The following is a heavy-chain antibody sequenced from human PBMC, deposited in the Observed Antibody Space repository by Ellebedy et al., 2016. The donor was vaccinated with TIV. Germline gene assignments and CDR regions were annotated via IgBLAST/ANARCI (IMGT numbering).Heavy chain of an antibody. CDR2: FYASGSA. V-gene: IGHV4-4*07. CDR3: ARDDFGSRSYLAFDI. Sequence: MPSETLSLTCSVSRGSVSNYFLNWIRQPAGKGLEWIGRFYASGSAIYNPSFKSRVTMSVDTSKNHFSLKLSSVTAADTALYYCARDDFGSRSYLAFDIWGQGTMVTVSS. CDR1: RGSVSNYF. J-gene: IGHJ3*02. D-gene: IGHD3-10*01.